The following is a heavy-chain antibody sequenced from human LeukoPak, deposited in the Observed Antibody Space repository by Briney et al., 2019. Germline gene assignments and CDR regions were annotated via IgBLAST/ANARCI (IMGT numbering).Heavy chain of an antibody. CDR3: ARNYYDSSGYPEGGDY. CDR1: GGSFSGYY. V-gene: IGHV4-34*01. Sequence: SETLSLTCAVYGGSFSGYYWSWIRQPPGKGLEWIGEINHSGSTNYNPSLKSRVTISVDTSKNQFSLKLSSVTAADTAVYYCARNYYDSSGYPEGGDYWGLGTLVTVSS. J-gene: IGHJ4*02. CDR2: INHSGST. D-gene: IGHD3-22*01.